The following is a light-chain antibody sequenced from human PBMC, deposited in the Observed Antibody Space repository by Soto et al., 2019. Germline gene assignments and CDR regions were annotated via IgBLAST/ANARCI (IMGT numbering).Light chain of an antibody. Sequence: DIQMTQSPSTLSASVGDRVTITCRASQNISTWLAWYQQSPGKAPKVLIYKASTLESGVPSRFNGSGSGTEFALTIISLQPDDFATYYCQHYNTYSYTFGQGTKLEIK. V-gene: IGKV1-5*03. CDR3: QHYNTYSYT. CDR1: QNISTW. CDR2: KAS. J-gene: IGKJ2*01.